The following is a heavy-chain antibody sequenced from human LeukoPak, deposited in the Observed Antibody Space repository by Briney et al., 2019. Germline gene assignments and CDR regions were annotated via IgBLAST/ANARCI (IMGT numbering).Heavy chain of an antibody. Sequence: GRSLRLSCAASGFTFNNYGMQWVRQTPGKGLEWVTVISHDGSVKHYADSVKGRFTISRDTSKNTVYLQTNSLRPEDTAVYYCAKEGTTYSSTWFDSWGQGTLVTVSS. J-gene: IGHJ5*01. D-gene: IGHD6-19*01. CDR3: AKEGTTYSSTWFDS. CDR1: GFTFNNYG. CDR2: ISHDGSVK. V-gene: IGHV3-30*18.